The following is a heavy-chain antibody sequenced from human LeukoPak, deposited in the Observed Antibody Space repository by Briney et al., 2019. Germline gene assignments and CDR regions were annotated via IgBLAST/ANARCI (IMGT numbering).Heavy chain of an antibody. J-gene: IGHJ4*02. Sequence: SETLSLTCTVSGGSISNNNYYWAWIRQPPGKRLEWIGRIYYNGNTYYNPSLRSRVTIPVDTSKNQFSLRLSSVTAADTALYYCARSIGATEATSFDYWGQGTLVSVSS. CDR1: GGSISNNNYY. V-gene: IGHV4-39*01. D-gene: IGHD1-1*01. CDR3: ARSIGATEATSFDY. CDR2: IYYNGNT.